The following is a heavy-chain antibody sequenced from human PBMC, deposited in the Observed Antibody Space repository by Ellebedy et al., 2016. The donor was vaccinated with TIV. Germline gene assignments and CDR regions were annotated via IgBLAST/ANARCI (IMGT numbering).Heavy chain of an antibody. CDR1: GFSLSGNA. V-gene: IGHV3-23*01. D-gene: IGHD3-3*01. Sequence: PGGSLRLSCVVSGFSLSGNAMSWVRQAPGKGLEWVSGIGSDEATHYADYARGRFTISRDISPSTVYLIMGSLTTDDTALYYCAKDRYYWSAMDYWGQGIQVTVSS. CDR3: AKDRYYWSAMDY. J-gene: IGHJ4*02. CDR2: IGSDEAT.